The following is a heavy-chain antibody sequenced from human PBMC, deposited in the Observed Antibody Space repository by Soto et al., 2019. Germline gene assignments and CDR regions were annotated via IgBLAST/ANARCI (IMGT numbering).Heavy chain of an antibody. Sequence: QVQLVESGGGVVQPGRSLRLSCAASGFTFSSYGMHWVRQAPGKGLEWVAVIWYDGSNKYYADSVKGRFTISRDNSKNTLYLQMNSLRAEDTAVYYCARGDCSSTSCYEFRYWGQGTPVTVSS. D-gene: IGHD2-2*01. CDR2: IWYDGSNK. J-gene: IGHJ4*02. V-gene: IGHV3-33*01. CDR3: ARGDCSSTSCYEFRY. CDR1: GFTFSSYG.